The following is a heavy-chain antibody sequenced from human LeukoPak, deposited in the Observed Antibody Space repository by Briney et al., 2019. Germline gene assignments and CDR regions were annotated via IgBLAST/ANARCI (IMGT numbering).Heavy chain of an antibody. CDR3: AKSLDIVVVVAATTYTDNDAFDI. CDR2: ISGSGGST. D-gene: IGHD2-15*01. J-gene: IGHJ3*02. CDR1: GFTFDDYG. V-gene: IGHV3-23*01. Sequence: GGSLRLSCAASGFTFDDYGMSWVRQAPGKGLEWVSAISGSGGSTYYADSVKGRFTISRDNSKNTLYLQMNSLRAEDTAVYYCAKSLDIVVVVAATTYTDNDAFDIWGQGTMVTVSS.